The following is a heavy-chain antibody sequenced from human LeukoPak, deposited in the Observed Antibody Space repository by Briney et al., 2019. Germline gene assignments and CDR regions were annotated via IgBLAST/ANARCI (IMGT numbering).Heavy chain of an antibody. CDR3: VKVRGSGWYYFDY. J-gene: IGHJ4*02. CDR2: ITGNGGGT. Sequence: GGSLRLSCSASGFTFSYHGMHWVRQAPGKGLEYVSGITGNGGGTYYADSVQGRFTISRDNSKNTLYLQTSSLRPEDTAVYYCVKVRGSGWYYFDYWGQGTLVTVSS. V-gene: IGHV3-64D*09. CDR1: GFTFSYHG. D-gene: IGHD6-19*01.